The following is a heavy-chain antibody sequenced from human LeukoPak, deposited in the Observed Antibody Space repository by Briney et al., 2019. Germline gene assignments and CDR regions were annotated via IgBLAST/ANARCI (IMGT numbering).Heavy chain of an antibody. V-gene: IGHV3-43*02. Sequence: GSLRLSCAASGFTFNDYAMHWVRQAPGKGLEWVSLISGDGDSTYYADSVKGRFTISRDNSKNSLYLQLNSLRTEDTALYYCAKSSSSWYSPSGWGQGTLVTVSS. D-gene: IGHD6-13*01. CDR2: ISGDGDST. J-gene: IGHJ4*02. CDR3: AKSSSSWYSPSG. CDR1: GFTFNDYA.